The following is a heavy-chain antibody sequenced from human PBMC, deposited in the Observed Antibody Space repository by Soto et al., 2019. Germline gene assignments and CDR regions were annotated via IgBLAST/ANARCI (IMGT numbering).Heavy chain of an antibody. CDR3: ARGDTIVGATRGAFDI. V-gene: IGHV4-59*01. D-gene: IGHD1-26*01. CDR1: GGSISSYY. Sequence: SETLSLTCTVSGGSISSYYWGWIRQPPGKGLEWIGYIYYSGSTNYNPSLKSRVTISVDTSKNQFSLKLSSVTAADTAVYYCARGDTIVGATRGAFDIWGQGTMVTVSS. CDR2: IYYSGST. J-gene: IGHJ3*02.